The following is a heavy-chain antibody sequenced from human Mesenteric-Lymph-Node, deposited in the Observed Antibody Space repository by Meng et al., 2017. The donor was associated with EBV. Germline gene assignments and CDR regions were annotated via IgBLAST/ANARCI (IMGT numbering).Heavy chain of an antibody. Sequence: VQLVQSGAEVKKPGASVKVSCKASGYTFTSNYIHWVRQAPGQGPEWMGLINPSSGGTSYAQKFQGRVTMTRDTSTSTVYMEVISLRSDDTAAYYCTRVVYREFDPWGQGTLVTVSS. D-gene: IGHD5/OR15-5a*01. CDR1: GYTFTSNY. CDR3: TRVVYREFDP. V-gene: IGHV1-46*01. CDR2: INPSSGGT. J-gene: IGHJ5*02.